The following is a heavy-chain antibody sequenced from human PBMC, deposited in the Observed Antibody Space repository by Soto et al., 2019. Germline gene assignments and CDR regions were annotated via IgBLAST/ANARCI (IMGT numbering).Heavy chain of an antibody. V-gene: IGHV4-30-4*01. J-gene: IGHJ5*01. CDR2: IYKSATT. D-gene: IGHD2-15*01. CDR1: GDSISSVDYF. CDR3: ARGRYCLTGRCFPNWFDS. Sequence: SETLSLTCSVSGDSISSVDYFWAWIRQPPGQALEYIGYIYKSATTYYNPSFESRAAISLDTSKSQFSLNVTSVTAADTAVYFCARGRYCLTGRCFPNWFDSWGQGTLVTVSS.